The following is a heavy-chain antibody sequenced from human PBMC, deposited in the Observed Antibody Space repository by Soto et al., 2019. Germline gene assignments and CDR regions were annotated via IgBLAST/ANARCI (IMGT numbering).Heavy chain of an antibody. D-gene: IGHD6-19*01. CDR2: VFYTGTT. CDR3: ARSAGWYAVHS. Sequence: QVQLQESGPGLVKPSGTLSLTCAVSGDSVSSPYYWCWVRQPPGKGLEWIGEVFYTGTTSYNPFLRSRVTISMDKSNHQFSLDLSSVTAADTAVYYCARSAGWYAVHSWGPGTLVIVSS. J-gene: IGHJ4*02. V-gene: IGHV4-4*02. CDR1: GDSVSSPYY.